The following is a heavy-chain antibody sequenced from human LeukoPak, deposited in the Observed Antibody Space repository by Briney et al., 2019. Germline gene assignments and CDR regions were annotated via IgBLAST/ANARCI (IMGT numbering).Heavy chain of an antibody. V-gene: IGHV3-23*01. CDR3: AKDSPTDYDILTGCYFDY. J-gene: IGHJ4*02. CDR1: GFTFSSYA. Sequence: GGSLRLSCAASGFTFSSYAMSWVRQAPGKGLEWVSAISGSGGSTYYADSVKGRFTISRDNSKNTLYLQMNSLRAEDTAVYYCAKDSPTDYDILTGCYFDYWGQGTLVTVSS. D-gene: IGHD3-9*01. CDR2: ISGSGGST.